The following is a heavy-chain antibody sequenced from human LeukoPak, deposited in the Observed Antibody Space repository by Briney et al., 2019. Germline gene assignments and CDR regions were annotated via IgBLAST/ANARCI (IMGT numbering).Heavy chain of an antibody. Sequence: ASVKVSCKASGYTFTSYGISWVRQAPGQGLEWMGGIIPIFGTANYARKFQGRVTITADESTSTAYMELSSLRSEDTAVYYCARGGPGNFQHWGQGTLVTVSS. D-gene: IGHD6-25*01. CDR2: IIPIFGTA. J-gene: IGHJ1*01. CDR3: ARGGPGNFQH. V-gene: IGHV1-69*13. CDR1: GYTFTSYG.